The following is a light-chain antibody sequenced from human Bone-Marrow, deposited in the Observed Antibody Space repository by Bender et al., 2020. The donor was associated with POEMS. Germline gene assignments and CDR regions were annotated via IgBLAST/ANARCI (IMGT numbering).Light chain of an antibody. J-gene: IGLJ2*01. CDR3: CSYAASGTHVL. Sequence: QSVLTQPPSVSGAPGQRVTISCTGSSSNIGAGSDVNWYQQLPGTAPKVFIYGNNNRPSGVSNRFSGSKSGNTASLTISGLQAEDEADYYCCSYAASGTHVLFGGGTKLTVL. V-gene: IGLV1-40*01. CDR2: GNN. CDR1: SSNIGAGSD.